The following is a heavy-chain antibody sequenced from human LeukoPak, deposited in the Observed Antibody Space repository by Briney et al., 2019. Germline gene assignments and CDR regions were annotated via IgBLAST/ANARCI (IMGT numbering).Heavy chain of an antibody. Sequence: SETLSLTCTVSGGSISSSSYYWGWIRQPPGKGLEWIGSIYYSGSTYYNPSLKSRVTISVDTSKNQFSLKLSSVTAADTAVYYCARGGGELLGFDYWGQGTLVTVSS. CDR3: ARGGGELLGFDY. CDR2: IYYSGST. J-gene: IGHJ4*02. V-gene: IGHV4-39*07. D-gene: IGHD1-26*01. CDR1: GGSISSSSYY.